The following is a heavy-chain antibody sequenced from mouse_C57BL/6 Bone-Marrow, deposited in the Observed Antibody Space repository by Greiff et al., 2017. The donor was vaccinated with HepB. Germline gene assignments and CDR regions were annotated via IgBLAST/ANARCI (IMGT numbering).Heavy chain of an antibody. J-gene: IGHJ2*01. CDR1: GYTFTDYN. CDR3: ARMGDSSGFLFDY. V-gene: IGHV1-18*01. CDR2: INPNNGGT. D-gene: IGHD3-2*02. Sequence: EVHLVESGPELVKPGASVKIPCKASGYTFTDYNMDWVKQSHGKSLEWIGDINPNNGGTIYNQKFKGKATLTVDKSSSTAYMELRSLTSEDTAVYYCARMGDSSGFLFDYWGQGTTLTVSS.